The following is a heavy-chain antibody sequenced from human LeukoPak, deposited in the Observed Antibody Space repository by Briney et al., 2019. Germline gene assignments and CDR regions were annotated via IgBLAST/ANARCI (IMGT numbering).Heavy chain of an antibody. CDR2: ISGSGGST. CDR1: GFTFSSYA. D-gene: IGHD5-18*01. J-gene: IGHJ4*02. V-gene: IGHV3-23*01. CDR3: ARVEAAMVTGTDY. Sequence: PGGSLRLSCAASGFTFSSYAMSWVRQAPGKGLEWVSAISGSGGSTYYADSVKGRFTISRDNAKNSLYLQMNSLRAEDTAVYYCARVEAAMVTGTDYWGQGTLVTVSS.